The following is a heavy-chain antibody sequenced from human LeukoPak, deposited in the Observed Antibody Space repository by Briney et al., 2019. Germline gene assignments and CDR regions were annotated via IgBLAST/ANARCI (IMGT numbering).Heavy chain of an antibody. Sequence: TGGSLRLSCAASGFTFSSYAMPWVRQAPGKGVEWVAVISYDGSNKYYADSVKGRFTISRDNSKNTLYLQMNSLRAEDTAVYYCAREHKVVVEAGVFDYWGQGTLVTVSS. CDR3: AREHKVVVEAGVFDY. J-gene: IGHJ4*02. V-gene: IGHV3-30-3*01. CDR1: GFTFSSYA. CDR2: ISYDGSNK. D-gene: IGHD2-15*01.